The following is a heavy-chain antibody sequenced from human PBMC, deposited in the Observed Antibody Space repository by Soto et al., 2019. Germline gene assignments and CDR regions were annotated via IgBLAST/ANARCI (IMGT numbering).Heavy chain of an antibody. V-gene: IGHV3-73*01. D-gene: IGHD2-2*02. CDR3: IRQFLGVLPPAIYGGENWFDP. CDR2: SRTKANTYAT. J-gene: IGHJ5*02. Sequence: RLSAIAHVFAFSGPVTYCVRRACGKGLQWVGRSRTKANTYATAYAASVKGRFPISRDDSRKTAYLQMNSLRTEDTAVYYCIRQFLGVLPPAIYGGENWFDPWGQGTLVTVSS. CDR1: VFAFSGPV.